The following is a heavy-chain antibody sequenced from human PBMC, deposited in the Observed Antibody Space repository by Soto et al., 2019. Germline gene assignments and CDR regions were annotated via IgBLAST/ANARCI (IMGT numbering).Heavy chain of an antibody. CDR1: GFTFSSYA. D-gene: IGHD3-10*01. J-gene: IGHJ4*02. CDR3: AKDKRYYYGSGTSQPFDY. CDR2: ISGSGGST. Sequence: GGSLRLSCAASGFTFSSYAMSWVRQAPGKGLEWVSAISGSGGSTYYADSVKGRFTISRDNSKNTLYLQMNSLRAEDTAVYYCAKDKRYYYGSGTSQPFDYWGQGTLVTVSS. V-gene: IGHV3-23*01.